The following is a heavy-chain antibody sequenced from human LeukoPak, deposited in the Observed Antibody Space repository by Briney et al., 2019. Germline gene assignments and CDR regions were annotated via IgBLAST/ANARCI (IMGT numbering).Heavy chain of an antibody. CDR1: GFSFSTYG. D-gene: IGHD2-15*01. CDR2: IRYDGSNK. CDR3: ARYSCSDGNCYSWEQYNWFDP. J-gene: IGHJ5*02. V-gene: IGHV3-30*02. Sequence: TGGSLRLSCAASGFSFSTYGMPWVRQAPGRGLEWVAFIRYDGSNKYYADSVKGRFTISRDNSKNTVYLQMNSLRAEDTAVYYCARYSCSDGNCYSWEQYNWFDPWGQGTLVTVSS.